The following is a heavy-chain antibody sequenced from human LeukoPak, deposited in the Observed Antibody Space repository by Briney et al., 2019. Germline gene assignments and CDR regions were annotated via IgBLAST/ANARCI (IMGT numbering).Heavy chain of an antibody. CDR2: FGGTGDI. Sequence: GGSLRLSCAASGFTLSTTAMAWVRQAPGKGLELVSGFGGTGDIHYADSVRGRFTISRDNTKGILYLQMDSLRAEDTAVYYCAKDVLRWAFDYWGQGTLVTVSS. CDR3: AKDVLRWAFDY. D-gene: IGHD3-16*01. CDR1: GFTLSTTA. J-gene: IGHJ4*02. V-gene: IGHV3-23*01.